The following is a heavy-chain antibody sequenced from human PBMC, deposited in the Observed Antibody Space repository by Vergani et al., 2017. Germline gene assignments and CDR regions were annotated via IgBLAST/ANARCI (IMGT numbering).Heavy chain of an antibody. V-gene: IGHV3-30*02. J-gene: IGHJ4*02. CDR3: ARDTVTGSRYFDY. Sequence: QVQLVESGGGVVQPGGSLRLSCGASGFTFSNYGMHWVRQAPGKGLEWVTFIRYDGSNTYYADSVKGRFTISRDNSKNTLFLQMNSLRPEGTAVYYCARDTVTGSRYFDYWGQGTLVTVSS. CDR2: IRYDGSNT. D-gene: IGHD6-19*01. CDR1: GFTFSNYG.